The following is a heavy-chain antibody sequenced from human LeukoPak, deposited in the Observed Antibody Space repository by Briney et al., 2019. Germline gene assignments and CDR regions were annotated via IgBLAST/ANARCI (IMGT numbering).Heavy chain of an antibody. V-gene: IGHV3-11*04. J-gene: IGHJ4*02. Sequence: GGSLRLSCAASGFTFSDYYMSWIRQAPGKGLEWVSSISSRGTSTYYADSIKGRFTISRDNTENSLSLQMTSLRAEDTAVYYCVRLYRGYFDYWGQGTLVSVSS. CDR1: GFTFSDYY. CDR3: VRLYRGYFDY. CDR2: ISSRGTST. D-gene: IGHD3-10*01.